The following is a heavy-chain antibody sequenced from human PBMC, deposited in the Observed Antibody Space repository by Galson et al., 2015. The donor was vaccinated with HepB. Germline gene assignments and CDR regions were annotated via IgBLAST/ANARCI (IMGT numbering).Heavy chain of an antibody. Sequence: SETLSLTCAVSGGSISINYWWTWVRQPPGKGLEWIGEIYHSGSTNYNPSLKSRLTVSVDKSKNQFSLKLSSVTAADTAVYYCARGNYYVSGTYYKSANFDCWGQGSLVTVSS. CDR3: ARGNYYVSGTYYKSANFDC. J-gene: IGHJ4*02. D-gene: IGHD3-10*01. CDR2: IYHSGST. V-gene: IGHV4-4*02. CDR1: GGSISINYW.